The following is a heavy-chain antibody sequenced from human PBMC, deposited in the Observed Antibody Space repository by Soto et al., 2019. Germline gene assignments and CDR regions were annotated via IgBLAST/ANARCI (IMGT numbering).Heavy chain of an antibody. D-gene: IGHD1-20*01. J-gene: IGHJ4*02. CDR1: GYTFTSYG. Sequence: ASVNVSCKASGYTFTSYGISWVRQAPGQGLEWMGWISAYNGNTNYAQKLQGRVTMTTDTSTSTAYMELRSLRSDDTAVYYCARSTELITAFDYWGQGTLVTVSS. V-gene: IGHV1-18*01. CDR3: ARSTELITAFDY. CDR2: ISAYNGNT.